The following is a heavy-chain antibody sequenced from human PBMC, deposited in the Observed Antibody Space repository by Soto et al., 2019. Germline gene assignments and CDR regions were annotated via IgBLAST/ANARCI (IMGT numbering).Heavy chain of an antibody. J-gene: IGHJ4*02. CDR2: IYYSGST. CDR3: ARSMTTVVTLDY. D-gene: IGHD4-17*01. CDR1: GGSISSSGYY. Sequence: NPSETLSLTCTVSGGSISSSGYYWGWIRQPPGKGLEWIGSIYYSGSTYYNQSLKSRVTIPVDTSKNQFPLKLSSVTAADTAVYYCARSMTTVVTLDYWGQGTLVTVSS. V-gene: IGHV4-39*01.